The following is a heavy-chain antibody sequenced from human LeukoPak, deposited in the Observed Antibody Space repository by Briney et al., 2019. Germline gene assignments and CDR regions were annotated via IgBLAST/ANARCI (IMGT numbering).Heavy chain of an antibody. Sequence: SETLSLTCTVSGGSISSYYWSWIRQPPGKGLEWIGYIYYSGSTNYNPSLKSRVTISVDTSKNQFSLKLSSVTAADTAVYYCARHRTAAAVPFDYWGQGTLVTVSS. CDR2: IYYSGST. CDR1: GGSISSYY. V-gene: IGHV4-59*08. D-gene: IGHD6-25*01. CDR3: ARHRTAAAVPFDY. J-gene: IGHJ4*02.